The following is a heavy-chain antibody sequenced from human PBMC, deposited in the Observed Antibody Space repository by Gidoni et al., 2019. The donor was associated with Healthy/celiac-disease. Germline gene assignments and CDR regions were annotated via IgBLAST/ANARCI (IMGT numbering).Heavy chain of an antibody. CDR1: GCSISSSNW. Sequence: QVQLQESGPGLVKPSGTLSLTCAVSGCSISSSNWWSWVRQPPGKGLEWLGEIYHRGSTNHNPSLKSRVTISVDKSKNQFSLKLSSVTAADTAVYYCARIEWWESTVYYFDYWGQGTLVTVSS. V-gene: IGHV4-4*02. CDR2: IYHRGST. D-gene: IGHD2-15*01. CDR3: ARIEWWESTVYYFDY. J-gene: IGHJ4*02.